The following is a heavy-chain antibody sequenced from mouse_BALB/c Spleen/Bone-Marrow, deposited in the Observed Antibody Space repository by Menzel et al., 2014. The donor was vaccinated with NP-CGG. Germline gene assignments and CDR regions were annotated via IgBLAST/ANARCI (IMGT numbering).Heavy chain of an antibody. V-gene: IGHV1-7*01. D-gene: IGHD4-1*01. CDR1: GYTFTSYW. CDR3: ARSAPWDGFAY. Sequence: VQLQEFGAELAKPGASVKMSCKASGYTFTSYWMHWVKQRPGQGLEWIGYINPSTGYTEYNQKFKDKATLTADKSSSTAYMQLSSLTSEDSAVNYCARSAPWDGFAYWGQGTLVTVSA. J-gene: IGHJ3*01. CDR2: INPSTGYT.